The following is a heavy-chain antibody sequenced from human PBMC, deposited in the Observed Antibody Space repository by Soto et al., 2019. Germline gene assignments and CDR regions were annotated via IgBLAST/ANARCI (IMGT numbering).Heavy chain of an antibody. D-gene: IGHD1-7*01. V-gene: IGHV3-33*01. Sequence: AGGSLRLSCAASGFTFSSYGMHWVRQAPGKGLEWVAVIWYDGSNKYYADSVKGRFTISRDNSKNTLYLQMNSLRAEDTAVYYCARGTQSITGTTANWGQGTLVTVSS. J-gene: IGHJ4*02. CDR3: ARGTQSITGTTAN. CDR1: GFTFSSYG. CDR2: IWYDGSNK.